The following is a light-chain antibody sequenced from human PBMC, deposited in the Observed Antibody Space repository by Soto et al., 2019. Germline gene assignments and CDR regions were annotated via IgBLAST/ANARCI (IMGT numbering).Light chain of an antibody. CDR3: AAWDDSLKGPADV. J-gene: IGLJ1*01. V-gene: IGLV1-44*01. CDR1: SSSIGGNT. CDR2: SDD. Sequence: QSVLTQPPSASGTPGQMVTISCSGSSSSIGGNTVNWYQQLPGTAPKLLIYSDDQRPSGVPARFSGYKSGTSASLAISGLQSEDEADYYCAAWDDSLKGPADVFGTGTKLTVL.